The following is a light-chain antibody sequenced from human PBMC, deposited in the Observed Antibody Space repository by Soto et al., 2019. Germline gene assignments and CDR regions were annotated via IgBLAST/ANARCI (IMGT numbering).Light chain of an antibody. CDR1: QRISNN. V-gene: IGKV1-39*01. Sequence: DIQMTQSPASLSASVGDRVTITCRSSQRISNNLNWYQQKPGKAPKLLIYGSTNLQSGVPSRFSGSGSATEFTLTISGLQPEDIATYYCQQSLSIPYTFGQGTKQGSK. CDR2: GST. J-gene: IGKJ2*01. CDR3: QQSLSIPYT.